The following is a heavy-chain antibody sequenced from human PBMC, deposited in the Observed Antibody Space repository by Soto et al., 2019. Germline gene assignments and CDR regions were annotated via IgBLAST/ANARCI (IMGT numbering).Heavy chain of an antibody. Sequence: TLSLTCAVYGGSFSGYYWSWIRQPPGKGLEWIGEINHSGSTNYNPSLKSRVTISVDTPKNQFSLKLSSVTAADTAVYYCARGRGGARTGTTFRYDYYYGMDVCGQGTTVTVSS. V-gene: IGHV4-34*01. J-gene: IGHJ6*02. CDR3: ARGRGGARTGTTFRYDYYYGMDV. CDR1: GGSFSGYY. D-gene: IGHD1-7*01. CDR2: INHSGST.